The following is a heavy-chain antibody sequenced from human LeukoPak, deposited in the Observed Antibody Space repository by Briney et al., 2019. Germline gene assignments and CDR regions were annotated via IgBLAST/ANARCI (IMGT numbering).Heavy chain of an antibody. V-gene: IGHV1-2*02. CDR1: GYTFTGDY. CDR3: VRGGFWSGYPASYYMDV. J-gene: IGHJ6*03. Sequence: ASVMVSCKASGYTFTGDYIHWVRQAPGQGLEYMGWINPNSRGTNYVQTFQGRVTLTRDTSISTAYMELPRLRSDDTAVYYCVRGGFWSGYPASYYMDVWGTGTTVTVSS. CDR2: INPNSRGT. D-gene: IGHD3-3*01.